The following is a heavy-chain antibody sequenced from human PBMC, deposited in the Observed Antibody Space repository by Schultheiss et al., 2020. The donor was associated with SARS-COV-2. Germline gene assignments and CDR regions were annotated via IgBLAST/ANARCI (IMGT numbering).Heavy chain of an antibody. CDR1: GFTFSTYA. J-gene: IGHJ1*01. D-gene: IGHD6-19*01. CDR3: AKDRGSSGTADYFQH. CDR2: VSGSGDDT. Sequence: GESLKISCAASGFTFSTYAMTWVRQAPGKGLEWVSSVSGSGDDTFYADSVKGRFTISRDNSKNTLYLQMNSLRAEDTAVYYCAKDRGSSGTADYFQHWGQGTLVTVSS. V-gene: IGHV3-23*01.